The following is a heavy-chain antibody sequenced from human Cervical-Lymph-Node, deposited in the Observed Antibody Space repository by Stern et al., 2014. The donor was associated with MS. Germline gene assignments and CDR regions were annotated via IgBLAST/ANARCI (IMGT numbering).Heavy chain of an antibody. CDR3: ARGYPFFDN. D-gene: IGHD2-15*01. CDR2: TNPNTGVA. Sequence: QVHLVQSGAEVKKPGASVKVSCTASGYTFTGFFLHWVRKAPGQGLELVGWTNPNTGVAKPAQQHQGWVTLTTDTFINNVCSVSNRLKSDDSVVFYCARGYPFFDNWGQGTLVTVSS. V-gene: IGHV1-2*04. CDR1: GYTFTGFF. J-gene: IGHJ4*02.